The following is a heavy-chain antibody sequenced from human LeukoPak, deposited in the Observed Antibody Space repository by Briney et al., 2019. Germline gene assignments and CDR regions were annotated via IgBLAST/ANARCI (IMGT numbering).Heavy chain of an antibody. Sequence: GASVKVSCKASGYTFTSYYMHWVRQAPGQGLEWMGIINPSGGSTSYAQKFQGRVTMTRDTSTSTVYMELSSLRSEDTAVHYCARDWTTDGSGSYFYGMDVWGQGTTVTVSS. CDR1: GYTFTSYY. CDR2: INPSGGST. J-gene: IGHJ6*02. V-gene: IGHV1-46*01. D-gene: IGHD3-10*01. CDR3: ARDWTTDGSGSYFYGMDV.